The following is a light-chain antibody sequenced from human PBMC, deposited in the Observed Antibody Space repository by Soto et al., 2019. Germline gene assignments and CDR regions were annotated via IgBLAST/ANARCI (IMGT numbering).Light chain of an antibody. J-gene: IGKJ3*01. CDR1: QSVSSSS. V-gene: IGKV3-20*01. Sequence: EIVLTQSPGTLSLSPGERATLSCRASQSVSSSSLAWYQQKPGQAPRLLIYAASSRAAGIPDRFSGSGSGTDFTLSISRLEPEDFAVYFCQHYGTSLLTFGPGTKVDIK. CDR3: QHYGTSLLT. CDR2: AAS.